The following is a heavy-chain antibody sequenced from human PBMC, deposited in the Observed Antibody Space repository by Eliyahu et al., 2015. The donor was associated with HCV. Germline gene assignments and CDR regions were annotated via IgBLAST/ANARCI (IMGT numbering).Heavy chain of an antibody. CDR1: GYXFTXYY. CDR3: AREASAASGTYYNPHDY. CDR2: INPNSGGT. V-gene: IGHV1-2*02. J-gene: IGHJ4*02. D-gene: IGHD3-10*01. Sequence: QVQLVQSGAEVXKPGASVKVSCKASGYXFTXYYIHWVRQAPGQGLEWMGWINPNSGGTNYAQKXQGRVTMTRDTSISTAYMELSRLTSDDTAVYYCAREASAASGTYYNPHDYWGQGTLVTVSS.